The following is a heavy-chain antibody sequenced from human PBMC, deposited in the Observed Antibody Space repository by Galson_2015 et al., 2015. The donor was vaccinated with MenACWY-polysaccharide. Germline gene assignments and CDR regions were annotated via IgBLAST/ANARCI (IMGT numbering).Heavy chain of an antibody. CDR2: IYYSGST. CDR1: GGSISSYY. D-gene: IGHD6-13*01. Sequence: SETLSLTCTVSGGSISSYYWSWIRQPPGKGLEWIGYIYYSGSTNYNPSLKSRVTISVDTSKNQFSLKLSSVTAADTAVYYCARVAGYSSSWYVGGWFDPWGQGTLVTVSS. J-gene: IGHJ5*02. CDR3: ARVAGYSSSWYVGGWFDP. V-gene: IGHV4-59*01.